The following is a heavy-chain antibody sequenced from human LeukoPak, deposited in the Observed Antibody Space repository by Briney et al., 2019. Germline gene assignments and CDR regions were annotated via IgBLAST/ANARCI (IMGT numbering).Heavy chain of an antibody. V-gene: IGHV1-2*02. J-gene: IGHJ5*02. D-gene: IGHD6-19*01. CDR1: GYTFTGYY. CDR3: ARGEQWLVGGYNWFDP. Sequence: ASVKVSCKASGYTFTGYYMHWVRQAPGQGLEWMGWINPNSGGTNYAQKFQGRVTMTRDTSISTAYMELSRLRSDDTAVYYCARGEQWLVGGYNWFDPWGQGTLVTVSS. CDR2: INPNSGGT.